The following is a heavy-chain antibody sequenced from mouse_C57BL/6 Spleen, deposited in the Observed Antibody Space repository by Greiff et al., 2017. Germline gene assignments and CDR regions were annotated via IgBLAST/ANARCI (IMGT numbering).Heavy chain of an antibody. CDR3: VRQGGTTVELDYFDY. CDR2: IRSKSNNYAT. J-gene: IGHJ2*01. CDR1: GFSFNTYA. D-gene: IGHD1-1*01. Sequence: EVHLVESGGGLVQPKGSLKLSCAASGFSFNTYAMNWVRQAPGKGLEWVARIRSKSNNYATYYADSVKDRFTISRDDSESMLYLQMNNLKTEDTAMYYCVRQGGTTVELDYFDYWGQGTTLTVSS. V-gene: IGHV10-1*01.